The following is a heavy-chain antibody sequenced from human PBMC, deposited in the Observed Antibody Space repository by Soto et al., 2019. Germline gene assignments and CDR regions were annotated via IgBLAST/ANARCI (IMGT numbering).Heavy chain of an antibody. CDR2: ISSREVTI. D-gene: IGHD6-19*01. CDR3: ARVSASGWHVNGRDYFDS. J-gene: IGHJ4*02. V-gene: IGHV3-11*01. CDR1: GFTFSNYY. Sequence: QVQLVESGGGLVKPGGSLRLSCAASGFTFSNYYMAWSRQAPGKGLECLSYISSREVTIYYADSVKGRFTISRDNTKNSLYLQMSSLRDEDTGVYYCARVSASGWHVNGRDYFDSWGQGTLVTVSS.